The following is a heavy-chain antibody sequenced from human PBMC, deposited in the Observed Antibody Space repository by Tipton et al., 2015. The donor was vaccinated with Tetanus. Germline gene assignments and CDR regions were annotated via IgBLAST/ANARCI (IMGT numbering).Heavy chain of an antibody. J-gene: IGHJ2*01. Sequence: TLSLTCTVSGGSISSYYWSWIRQPPGKGLEWIGYIYYSGSTNYNPSLKSRVTMSVDTSRNQFSLKLSSVTAADTAVYYCAREPDDYCSGGSCYSVLWGRGTLVTVSS. CDR1: GGSISSYY. V-gene: IGHV4-59*12. CDR3: AREPDDYCSGGSCYSVL. CDR2: IYYSGST. D-gene: IGHD2-15*01.